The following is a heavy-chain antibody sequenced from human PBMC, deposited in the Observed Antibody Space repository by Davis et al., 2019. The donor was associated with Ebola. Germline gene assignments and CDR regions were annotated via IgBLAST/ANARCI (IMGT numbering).Heavy chain of an antibody. J-gene: IGHJ6*04. CDR1: GFTFSSYG. CDR3: ARESIAAAGWRANYGMDV. V-gene: IGHV3-33*01. CDR2: IWYDGSNK. Sequence: PGGSLRLSCVASGFTFSSYGMHWVRQAPGKGLEWVAVIWYDGSNKYYADSVKGRFTISRDNSKNTLYLQMNSLRAEDTAVYYCARESIAAAGWRANYGMDVWGKGTTVTVSS. D-gene: IGHD6-13*01.